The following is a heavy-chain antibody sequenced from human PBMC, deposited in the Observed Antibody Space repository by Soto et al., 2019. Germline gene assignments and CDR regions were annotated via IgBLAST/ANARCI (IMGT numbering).Heavy chain of an antibody. J-gene: IGHJ6*02. V-gene: IGHV5-51*01. CDR1: GYTFSGYW. Sequence: PGESLKISCTASGYTFSGYWIGWVRQMPGKGLEWMGIIYPGDSDTRYSPSFQGQVTISADKSISTAYLQWSSLKASDTAIYYCARTAAAGKYYYGVDVWGQGTTVTVSS. CDR3: ARTAAAGKYYYGVDV. CDR2: IYPGDSDT. D-gene: IGHD6-13*01.